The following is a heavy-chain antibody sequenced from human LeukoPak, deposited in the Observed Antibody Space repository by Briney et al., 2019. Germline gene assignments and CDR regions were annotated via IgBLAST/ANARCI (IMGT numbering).Heavy chain of an antibody. CDR1: GGSFSGYY. CDR3: AREKGYCGSTSCYIPDGWFDP. CDR2: INHSGST. V-gene: IGHV4-34*01. J-gene: IGHJ5*02. Sequence: SETLSLTCAVYGGSFSGYYWSWIRQPPGKGLEWIGEINHSGSTNYNPSLKSRVTISVDTSKNQFSLKLSSVTAADTAVYYCAREKGYCGSTSCYIPDGWFDPWGQGTLVTVSS. D-gene: IGHD2-2*02.